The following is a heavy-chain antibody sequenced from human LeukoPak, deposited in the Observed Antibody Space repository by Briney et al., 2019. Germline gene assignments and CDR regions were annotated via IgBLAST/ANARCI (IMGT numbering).Heavy chain of an antibody. Sequence: SETLSLTCAVYGGSFSGYYWSRIRQPPGKGLEWIGEINHSGSTNYNPSLKSRVTISVDTSKNQFSLKLSSVTAADTAVYYCARGGTMGRSYYYYGMDVWGQGTTVTVSS. CDR3: ARGGTMGRSYYYYGMDV. V-gene: IGHV4-34*01. CDR2: INHSGST. D-gene: IGHD3-10*01. J-gene: IGHJ6*02. CDR1: GGSFSGYY.